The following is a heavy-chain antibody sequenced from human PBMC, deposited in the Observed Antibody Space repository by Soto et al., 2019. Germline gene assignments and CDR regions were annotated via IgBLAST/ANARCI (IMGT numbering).Heavy chain of an antibody. D-gene: IGHD1-26*01. Sequence: PGGSLRLSCAASGFTFSSYAMSWVRQAPGKGLEWVSAISGSGGSTYYADSVKGRFTISRDNSKNTLYLQMNSLRAEDTAVYYCAKSGSQGDYYYGMDVWGQGTTVTVPS. V-gene: IGHV3-23*01. CDR1: GFTFSSYA. CDR2: ISGSGGST. CDR3: AKSGSQGDYYYGMDV. J-gene: IGHJ6*02.